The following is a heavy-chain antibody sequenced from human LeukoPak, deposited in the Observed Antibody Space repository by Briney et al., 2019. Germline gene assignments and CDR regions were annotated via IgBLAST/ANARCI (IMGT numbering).Heavy chain of an antibody. V-gene: IGHV3-66*01. CDR2: IYSGGST. CDR3: AKDRAYSGYDLGDY. J-gene: IGHJ4*02. D-gene: IGHD5-12*01. Sequence: GGSLRLSCAASGFTVSSNYMSWVRQAPGKGLEWVSVIYSGGSTYYADSVKGRFTISRDNSKNTLYLQMNSLRAEDTAVYYCAKDRAYSGYDLGDYWGQGTLVTVSS. CDR1: GFTVSSNY.